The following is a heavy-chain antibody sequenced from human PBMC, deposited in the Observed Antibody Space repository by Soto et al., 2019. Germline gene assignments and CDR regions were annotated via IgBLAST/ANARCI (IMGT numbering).Heavy chain of an antibody. V-gene: IGHV4-31*03. CDR1: GGSISSGDYY. J-gene: IGHJ5*02. Sequence: QVQLQESGPGLVKTSQTQSLTCTVSGGSISSGDYYWSWIRQHPGNGLEWIGYIYYSGGTYSNPSPNRRVTISVDTSKNQFSLKLSSVTAADTAVYDCARWWSGSRQGFDPWGQGTLVTVSS. D-gene: IGHD3-3*01. CDR3: ARWWSGSRQGFDP. CDR2: IYYSGGT.